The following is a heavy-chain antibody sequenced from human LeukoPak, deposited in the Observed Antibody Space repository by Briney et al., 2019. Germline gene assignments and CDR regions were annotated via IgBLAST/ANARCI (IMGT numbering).Heavy chain of an antibody. CDR2: IYYSGST. CDR1: RGSLSVYY. Sequence: PLESPSLSSTLSRGSLSVYYWSGIRHSPREGVWWGGHIYYSGSTNYNTSLKSRVTITVNTSKNQFSLKLSSVTAADTAVYYCARSGNPFGYSYGFIDYWGQGTLVTVSS. J-gene: IGHJ4*02. CDR3: ARSGNPFGYSYGFIDY. D-gene: IGHD5-18*01. V-gene: IGHV4-59*01.